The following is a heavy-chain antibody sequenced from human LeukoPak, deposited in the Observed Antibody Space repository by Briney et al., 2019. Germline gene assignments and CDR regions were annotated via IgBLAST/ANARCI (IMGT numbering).Heavy chain of an antibody. D-gene: IGHD3-9*01. V-gene: IGHV4-59*01. CDR3: ARVELRYFDWLPTYYFDY. CDR2: IYYSGST. CDR1: GGSISSYY. Sequence: KPSETLSLTCTVSGGSISSYYWSWIRQPPGKGLEWIGYIYYSGSTNYNPSLKSRVTISVDTSKNQFSLKLSSVTAADTAVYYCARVELRYFDWLPTYYFDYWGQGTLVTVSS. J-gene: IGHJ4*02.